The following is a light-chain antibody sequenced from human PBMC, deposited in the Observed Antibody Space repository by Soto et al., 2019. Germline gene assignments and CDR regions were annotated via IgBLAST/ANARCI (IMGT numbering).Light chain of an antibody. CDR2: DAS. CDR1: QSVSRNY. CDR3: QHYGTLPGT. J-gene: IGKJ5*01. V-gene: IGKV3-20*01. Sequence: DIVLWQYPGTLSLSPERIATLCCRASQSVSRNYVAWYQQKPGQAPRLLIYDASNRATGIPARFSGSGSGTEFTLTISRLEPEDFAVYYCQHYGTLPGTFAQGTRLENK.